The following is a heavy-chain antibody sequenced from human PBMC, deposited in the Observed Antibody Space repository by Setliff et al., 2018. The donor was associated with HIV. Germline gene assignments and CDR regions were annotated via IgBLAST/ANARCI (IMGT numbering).Heavy chain of an antibody. CDR2: ISPYNGNT. D-gene: IGHD5-18*01. CDR1: GYTFTSYY. J-gene: IGHJ4*02. CDR3: ARGARGTATDY. Sequence: GASVKVSCKASGYTFTSYYMHWVRQAPGQGLEWMGWISPYNGNTNYAEVLQGRVTMTTDTSTRTAYMELTSLRSDDTAVYYCARGARGTATDYWGQGTLVTVSS. V-gene: IGHV1-18*04.